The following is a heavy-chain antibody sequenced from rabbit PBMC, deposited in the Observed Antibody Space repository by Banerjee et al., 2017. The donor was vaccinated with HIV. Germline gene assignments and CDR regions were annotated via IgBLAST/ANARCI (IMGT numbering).Heavy chain of an antibody. CDR1: GFSFGSAYD. V-gene: IGHV1S40*01. Sequence: QSLEESGGDLVKPGASLTLTCTASGFSFGSAYDMCWVRQAPGKGLEWIGCIYTGSSVDTVDARWAKGRFTISKSSSTTVTLQMTSLTAADTATYFCARDYGSGSGYYFDLWGQGTLVTVS. CDR3: ARDYGSGSGYYFDL. J-gene: IGHJ4*01. CDR2: IYTGSSVDT. D-gene: IGHD1-1*01.